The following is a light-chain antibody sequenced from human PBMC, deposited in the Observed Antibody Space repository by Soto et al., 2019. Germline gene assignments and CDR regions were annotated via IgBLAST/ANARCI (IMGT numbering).Light chain of an antibody. V-gene: IGKV1-39*01. CDR2: AAS. J-gene: IGKJ5*01. CDR1: QNIYTY. Sequence: DVQMTQSPSFLSASVGDRLTITCRASQNIYTYVSWYQHKPGGPPKLLIYAASSFESGLPSRFSGSGSGTDFTLTISGLQPEDFATYYCLQDFNYPITFGQGTRLEIK. CDR3: LQDFNYPIT.